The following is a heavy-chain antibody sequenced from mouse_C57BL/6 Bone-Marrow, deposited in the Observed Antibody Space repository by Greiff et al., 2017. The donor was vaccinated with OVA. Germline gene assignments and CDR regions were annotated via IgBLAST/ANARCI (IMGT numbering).Heavy chain of an antibody. CDR2: INPSNGGT. V-gene: IGHV1-53*01. Sequence: QVQLQQPGTELVKPGASVKLSCKASGYTFTSYWMHWVKQRPGQGLEWIGNINPSNGGTNYNEKFKSKATLTVDKSSSTAYMPLSSLTSEDSAVYYCARSGYGNWGAWFAYWGQGTLVTVSA. CDR1: GYTFTSYW. D-gene: IGHD2-10*02. J-gene: IGHJ3*01. CDR3: ARSGYGNWGAWFAY.